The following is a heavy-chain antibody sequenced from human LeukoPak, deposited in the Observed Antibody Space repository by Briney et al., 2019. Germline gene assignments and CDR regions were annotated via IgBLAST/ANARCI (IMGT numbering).Heavy chain of an antibody. CDR2: IWPRDSST. CDR1: GYSFTNYW. CDR3: ARVGISASGTFDY. D-gene: IGHD6-13*01. J-gene: IGHJ4*02. V-gene: IGHV5-51*03. Sequence: PGESLKISCKGSGYSFTNYWIGWVRQTPGQGLEWMGIIWPRDSSTRYSPTFEGQVTMSADKSISVAYLQWSSLKASDTAIYYCARVGISASGTFDYWGQGILVTLSS.